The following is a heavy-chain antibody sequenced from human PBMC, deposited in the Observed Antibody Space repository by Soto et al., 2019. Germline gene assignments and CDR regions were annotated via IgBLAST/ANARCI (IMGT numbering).Heavy chain of an antibody. CDR1: GYSISSGYY. CDR3: ARGRLLGYFDY. Sequence: PSETLSLTCAVSGYSISSGYYWGWIRQPPGKGLEWIGSIYHSGSTYYNPSLKSRVTISVDTSKNQFSLKLSSVTAAGTAVYYCARGRLLGYFDYWGQGTLVTVSS. D-gene: IGHD7-27*01. J-gene: IGHJ4*02. V-gene: IGHV4-38-2*01. CDR2: IYHSGST.